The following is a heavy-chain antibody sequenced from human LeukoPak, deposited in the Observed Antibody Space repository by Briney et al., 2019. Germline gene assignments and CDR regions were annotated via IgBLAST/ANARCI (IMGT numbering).Heavy chain of an antibody. Sequence: GGSLRLSCSASGFSFSDYDMNWVRQAPGKGLEWVSAISGRSSHIYYGESVKGRFTISRDNAKNSLYLQMDSLGVENTAVYYCGRAFPPLRTSSAGDLWGQGTLVIVSS. CDR1: GFSFSDYD. J-gene: IGHJ1*01. CDR2: ISGRSSHI. D-gene: IGHD3-16*01. V-gene: IGHV3-21*01. CDR3: GRAFPPLRTSSAGDL.